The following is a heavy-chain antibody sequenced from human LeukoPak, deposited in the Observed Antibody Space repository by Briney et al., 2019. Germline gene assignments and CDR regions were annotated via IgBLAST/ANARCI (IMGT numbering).Heavy chain of an antibody. Sequence: QPGGSLRLSCAASGFTFSSYPMSWVRQAPGRGREWVSVISANSGATYYADSVKGRFTISRDNAKNTLYLQMNNLRGEDTALYYCSKAGDTNYYRYGDYWGQGTLVTVSS. CDR2: ISANSGAT. V-gene: IGHV3-23*01. J-gene: IGHJ4*02. D-gene: IGHD5-18*01. CDR1: GFTFSSYP. CDR3: SKAGDTNYYRYGDY.